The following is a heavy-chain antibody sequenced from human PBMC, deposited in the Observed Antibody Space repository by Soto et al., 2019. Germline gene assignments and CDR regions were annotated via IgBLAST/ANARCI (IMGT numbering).Heavy chain of an antibody. CDR1: GGSISSGGYS. CDR3: ARAQFGDRLYYYYYGMDV. J-gene: IGHJ6*02. V-gene: IGHV4-30-2*01. Sequence: QLQLQESGSGLVKPSQTLSLTCAVSGGSISSGGYSWSWIRQPPGKGLEWIGYIYHSGSTYYNPSLKSRVTISVDRSKNQFSLKLSSVTAADTAVYYCARAQFGDRLYYYYYGMDVWGQGTTVTVSS. CDR2: IYHSGST. D-gene: IGHD4-17*01.